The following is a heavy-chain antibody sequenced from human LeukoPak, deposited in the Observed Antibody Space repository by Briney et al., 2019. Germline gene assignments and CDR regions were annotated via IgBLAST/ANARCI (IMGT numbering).Heavy chain of an antibody. J-gene: IGHJ6*03. Sequence: ASVKVSCKASGYTFTSYDINWVRQATGQGLEWMGWMNPNSGNAGYAQKFQGRVTRTRNTSISTAYMELSSLRSEDTAVYYCARGLLTGLQRVYYYYMDVWGKGTTVTISS. CDR1: GYTFTSYD. D-gene: IGHD3-9*01. CDR3: ARGLLTGLQRVYYYYMDV. CDR2: MNPNSGNA. V-gene: IGHV1-8*01.